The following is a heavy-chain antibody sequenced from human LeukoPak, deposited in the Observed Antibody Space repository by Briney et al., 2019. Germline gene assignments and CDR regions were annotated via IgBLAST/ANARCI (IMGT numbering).Heavy chain of an antibody. D-gene: IGHD3-10*01. V-gene: IGHV1-18*01. CDR2: ISAVNGDI. CDR1: GYTFRSSG. Sequence: ASVKVSCKASGYTFRSSGISWVRQAPGQGLEWMGWISAVNGDINYAQNFQGRVTMTTDTSTSTAYMELRSLTSDDTAVYYCARDYTMVRGHTPNSFDPWGQGTLVTVSS. CDR3: ARDYTMVRGHTPNSFDP. J-gene: IGHJ5*02.